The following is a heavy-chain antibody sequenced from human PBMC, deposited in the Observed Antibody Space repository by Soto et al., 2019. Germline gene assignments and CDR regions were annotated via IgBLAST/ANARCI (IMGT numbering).Heavy chain of an antibody. CDR2: IYPGDSDT. D-gene: IGHD3-22*01. Sequence: GESLKISCKGSGYSFTSYWIGWVRQMPGKGLEWMGIIYPGDSDTRYSPSFQGQVTISADKSISTAYLQWSSLKASDTAMYYCARQVFGGGYYDSSGYYYGWFDPRGQGTLVTVSS. CDR3: ARQVFGGGYYDSSGYYYGWFDP. CDR1: GYSFTSYW. V-gene: IGHV5-51*01. J-gene: IGHJ5*02.